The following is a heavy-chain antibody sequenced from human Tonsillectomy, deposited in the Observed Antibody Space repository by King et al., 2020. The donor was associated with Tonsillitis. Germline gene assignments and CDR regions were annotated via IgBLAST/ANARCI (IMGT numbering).Heavy chain of an antibody. V-gene: IGHV3-48*01. CDR1: GVTFSSYS. D-gene: IGHD3-16*02. CDR2: ISTRSSTI. CDR3: ARDYVWGSYPVAFDI. J-gene: IGHJ3*02. Sequence: VQLVESGGGLVQPGGSLRLSCSASGVTFSSYSMIWVRQDPGKGLEWVSYISTRSSTIYYAYSVKGRFTLSRNNDKNSLYLQMNSLRAEDTAVYFCARDYVWGSYPVAFDIWGQGTMVTVSS.